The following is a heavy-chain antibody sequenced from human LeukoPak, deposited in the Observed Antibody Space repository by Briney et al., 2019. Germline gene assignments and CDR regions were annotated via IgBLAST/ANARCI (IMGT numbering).Heavy chain of an antibody. Sequence: GASVEVSCKASGYTFTGYYMHWVRQAPGQGLEWMGWINPNSGGANYAQKFQGRVTMTRDTSISTAYRELSRLRSDDTAVYYCATLYDYGDFDYWGQGTLVTVSS. CDR1: GYTFTGYY. J-gene: IGHJ4*02. D-gene: IGHD5-12*01. V-gene: IGHV1-2*02. CDR2: INPNSGGA. CDR3: ATLYDYGDFDY.